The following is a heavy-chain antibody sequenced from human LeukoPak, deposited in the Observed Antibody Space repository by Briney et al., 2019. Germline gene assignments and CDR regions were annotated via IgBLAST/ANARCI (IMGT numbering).Heavy chain of an antibody. V-gene: IGHV5-51*01. CDR3: ARRVLRGAFDI. D-gene: IGHD3-3*01. CDR1: GYTFTNDW. CDR2: IYPGDSDT. J-gene: IGHJ3*02. Sequence: GESLKISCKGSGYTFTNDWIGWVRQMSGKGLEWMGIIYPGDSDTKYSPSFQGQVTISADKSISTAYLQWSSLKASDTAMYYCARRVLRGAFDIWGQGTMVTVSS.